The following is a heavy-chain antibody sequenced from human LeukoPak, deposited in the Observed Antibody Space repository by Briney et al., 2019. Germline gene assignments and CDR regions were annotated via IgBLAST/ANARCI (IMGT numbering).Heavy chain of an antibody. CDR3: ARVTYYGESDAFDI. CDR2: ISSSSSYI. CDR1: GFAFSSYS. D-gene: IGHD4-17*01. J-gene: IGHJ3*02. V-gene: IGHV3-21*01. Sequence: GGSLRLSCAASGFAFSSYSMNWVRQAPGKGLEWVSSISSSSSYIYYADSVKGRFTISRDNAKNSLYLQMNSLRAEDTAVYYCARVTYYGESDAFDIWGQGTMVTVSS.